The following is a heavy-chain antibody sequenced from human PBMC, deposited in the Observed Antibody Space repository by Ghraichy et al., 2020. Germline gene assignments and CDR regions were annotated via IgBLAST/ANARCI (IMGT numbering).Heavy chain of an antibody. J-gene: IGHJ4*02. D-gene: IGHD3-22*01. Sequence: GESLNISCAASGFGFDDYAMHWVRQAPGKGLEWVSRISWNGGSTSFADAVKGRFRISRDNSKNSLYLQMNSLRAEDTALYYCAKDRDSSGYHHFDYWGQGAQVIVSS. CDR1: GFGFDDYA. CDR3: AKDRDSSGYHHFDY. V-gene: IGHV3-43D*04. CDR2: ISWNGGST.